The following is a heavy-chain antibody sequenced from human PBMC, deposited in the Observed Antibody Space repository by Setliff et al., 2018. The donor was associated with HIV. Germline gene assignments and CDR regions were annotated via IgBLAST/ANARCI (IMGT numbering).Heavy chain of an antibody. Sequence: ASETLSLTCAVSGYSISSGYYWGWIRQPPRKGLEWIGSIYHSGNTYYNPSHKSRVTISVDTSKNQFSLKLTSVTAGDTAVYYSARHEPYSSGWFVDYWGQGTLVTVSS. V-gene: IGHV4-38-2*01. D-gene: IGHD6-19*01. J-gene: IGHJ4*02. CDR3: ARHEPYSSGWFVDY. CDR1: GYSISSGYY. CDR2: IYHSGNT.